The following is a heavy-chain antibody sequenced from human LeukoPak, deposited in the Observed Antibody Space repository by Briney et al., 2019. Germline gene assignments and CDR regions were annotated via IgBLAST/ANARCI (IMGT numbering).Heavy chain of an antibody. CDR3: ARLETWALNNWFDP. CDR2: INPNSGGT. J-gene: IGHJ5*02. CDR1: GYTFTGYY. D-gene: IGHD1-26*01. Sequence: ASVKVSCKASGYTFTGYYMHWVRHAPGQGLEWMGWINPNSGGTNYAQKFQGRVTMTRDTSISTAYMELGRLRSDDTAVYYCARLETWALNNWFDPWGQGTLVTVSS. V-gene: IGHV1-2*02.